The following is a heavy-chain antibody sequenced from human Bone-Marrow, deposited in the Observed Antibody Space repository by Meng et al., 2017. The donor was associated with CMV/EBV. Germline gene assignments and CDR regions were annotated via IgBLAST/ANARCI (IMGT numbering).Heavy chain of an antibody. Sequence: GESLKISCAASGFTFSSYSMNWVRRAPGKGLEWVSSISSSSSYIYYADSVKGRFTISRDNAKNSLYLQMNSLRAEDTAVYYCALYCSGGSCYSSGWGQGTLVNVSS. D-gene: IGHD2-15*01. CDR1: GFTFSSYS. CDR2: ISSSSSYI. J-gene: IGHJ4*02. CDR3: ALYCSGGSCYSSG. V-gene: IGHV3-21*04.